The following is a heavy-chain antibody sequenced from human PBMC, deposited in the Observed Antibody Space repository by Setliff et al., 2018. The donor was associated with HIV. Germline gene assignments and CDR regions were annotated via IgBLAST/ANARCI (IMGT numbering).Heavy chain of an antibody. CDR2: IHHSGNT. D-gene: IGHD3-10*01. CDR3: ARRGSGFFHYYYYMDV. J-gene: IGHJ6*03. V-gene: IGHV4-38-2*01. Sequence: SETLSLTCPVSGYSISSGYYWGWIRQPPGRGLEWIGAIHHSGNTYYNPSLKSRVTISVDTSKNLFSLKVNSVTAADTAVYYCARRGSGFFHYYYYMDVWGKGTTVTVSS. CDR1: GYSISSGYY.